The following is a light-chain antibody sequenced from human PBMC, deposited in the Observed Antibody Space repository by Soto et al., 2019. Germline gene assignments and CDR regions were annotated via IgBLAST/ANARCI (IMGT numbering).Light chain of an antibody. V-gene: IGKV3-15*01. CDR3: QQYNNLPPYT. Sequence: EIILTQSPASLSVSPGERATLSCRASRSFNNNLAWYQQKPGQAPRLLIYGASTRATGTPARFRGGGSGTEFILPTTSLQSPDFSVYFCQQYNNLPPYTFGQGTKLEIK. CDR1: RSFNNN. CDR2: GAS. J-gene: IGKJ2*01.